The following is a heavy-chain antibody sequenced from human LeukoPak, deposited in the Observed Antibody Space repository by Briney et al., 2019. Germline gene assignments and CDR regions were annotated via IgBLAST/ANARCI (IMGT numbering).Heavy chain of an antibody. Sequence: GESLKISCKGSEYSFSNYWIGWVRQMPGKGLEWMGFIHPGDSNSRYNPSFQGQVTISADKSISTAYLQWSSLKASDSAMYYCARLLGLKVVKPDDEAFDIWGQGTMVTVSS. CDR2: IHPGDSNS. J-gene: IGHJ3*02. CDR3: ARLLGLKVVKPDDEAFDI. V-gene: IGHV5-51*01. CDR1: EYSFSNYW. D-gene: IGHD3-22*01.